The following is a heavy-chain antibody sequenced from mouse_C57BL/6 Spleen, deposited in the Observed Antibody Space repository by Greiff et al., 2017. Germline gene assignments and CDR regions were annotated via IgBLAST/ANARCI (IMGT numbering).Heavy chain of an antibody. J-gene: IGHJ4*01. CDR3: AREEYYSFMDY. CDR2: ISSGSSTI. V-gene: IGHV5-17*01. CDR1: GFTFSDYG. Sequence: EVHLVESGGGLVKPGGSLKLSCAASGFTFSDYGMHWVRQAPEKGLEWVAYISSGSSTIYYADTVKGRFTISRDNAKNTLFLQMTSLRSEDTAMYYCAREEYYSFMDYWGQGTSVTVSS.